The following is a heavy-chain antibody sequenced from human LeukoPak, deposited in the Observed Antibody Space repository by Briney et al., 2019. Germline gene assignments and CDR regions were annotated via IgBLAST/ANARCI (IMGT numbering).Heavy chain of an antibody. CDR1: GFSFSNYG. V-gene: IGHV3-48*01. Sequence: GGSLRLSCAASGFSFSNYGMHWVRQAPGKGLEWVSYISIFSSTIYYADSVKGRFTISRDDAKNSVYLQMNSLRAEDTAVYYCARTHERDLDYWGQGTLVTVSS. CDR3: ARTHERDLDY. J-gene: IGHJ4*02. CDR2: ISIFSSTI.